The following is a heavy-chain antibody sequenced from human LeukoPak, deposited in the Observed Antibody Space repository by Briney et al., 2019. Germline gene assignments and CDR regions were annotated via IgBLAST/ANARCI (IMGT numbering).Heavy chain of an antibody. Sequence: GGSLRLSCAASGFIFSSHAMSWVRQAPGKGLEWVSAISGSGGSTYYADSVKGRFTISRDNSKNTLYLQMNSLRAEDTAVYYCAKVPGPGWYYGMDVWGQGTTVTVSS. CDR1: GFIFSSHA. CDR2: ISGSGGST. V-gene: IGHV3-23*01. CDR3: AKVPGPGWYYGMDV. J-gene: IGHJ6*02. D-gene: IGHD6-19*01.